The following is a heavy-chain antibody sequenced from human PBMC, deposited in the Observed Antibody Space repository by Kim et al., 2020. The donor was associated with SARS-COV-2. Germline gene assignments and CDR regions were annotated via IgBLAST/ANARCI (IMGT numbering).Heavy chain of an antibody. Sequence: GGSLRLSCQASGFTFSDYYMSWIRQAPGKGLEWISYISGRSQYTNYADSVKGRFTISRDNAKNSLFLQMSSLRAEDTAVYFCVRGARDYGPEEYWGQGTLVTVTS. J-gene: IGHJ4*02. D-gene: IGHD1-26*01. CDR3: VRGARDYGPEEY. CDR1: GFTFSDYY. V-gene: IGHV3-11*05. CDR2: ISGRSQYT.